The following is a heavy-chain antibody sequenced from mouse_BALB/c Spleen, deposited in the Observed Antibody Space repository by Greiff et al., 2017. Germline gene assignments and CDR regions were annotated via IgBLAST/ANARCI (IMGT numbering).Heavy chain of an antibody. Sequence: VKLVESGPGLVQPSQSLSITCTVSGFSLTSYGVHWVRQSPGKGLEWLGVIWSGGSTDYNAAFISRLSISKDNSKSQVFFKMNSLQANDTAIYYCARGGEYYYAMDYWGQGTSVTVSS. CDR2: IWSGGST. CDR1: GFSLTSYG. J-gene: IGHJ4*01. CDR3: ARGGEYYYAMDY. V-gene: IGHV2-2*02.